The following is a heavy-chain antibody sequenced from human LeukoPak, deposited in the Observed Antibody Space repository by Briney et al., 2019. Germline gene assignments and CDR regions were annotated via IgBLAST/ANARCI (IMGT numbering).Heavy chain of an antibody. CDR1: GGSFSGYY. Sequence: SETLSLTCAVYGGSFSGYYWSWIRQPPGKGLEWIGEINHSGSTNYNPSLKSRVTISVDTSKNQFSLKLSSVTAADTAVYYCARIVGATSEVDYWGQGTLVTVSS. CDR2: INHSGST. J-gene: IGHJ4*02. D-gene: IGHD1-26*01. V-gene: IGHV4-34*01. CDR3: ARIVGATSEVDY.